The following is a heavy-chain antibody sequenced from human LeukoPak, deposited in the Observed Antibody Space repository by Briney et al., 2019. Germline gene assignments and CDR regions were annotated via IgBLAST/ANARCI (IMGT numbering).Heavy chain of an antibody. CDR3: AREDYDILTGRDYGMDV. CDR2: ISSSGSTI. Sequence: PGGSLRLSCAASGFTFSSYAMHWVRQAPGKGLEWVSYISSSGSTIYYADSVKGRFTISRDNAKNSLYLQMNSLRAEDTAVYYCAREDYDILTGRDYGMDVWGQGTTVTVSS. J-gene: IGHJ6*02. CDR1: GFTFSSYA. D-gene: IGHD3-9*01. V-gene: IGHV3-48*03.